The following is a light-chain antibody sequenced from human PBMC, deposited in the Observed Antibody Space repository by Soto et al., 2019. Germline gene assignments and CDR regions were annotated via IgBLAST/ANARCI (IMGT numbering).Light chain of an antibody. CDR3: QQYNNWLAT. V-gene: IGKV3-15*01. CDR2: DAS. J-gene: IGKJ1*01. Sequence: EIVSTQSPATLSLSPGERTTLSCSASQSVSSYLAWYQRKPGQAPRLLIHDASTRATGIPARFSGSGSGTEFTLTISSLQSEDFAVYYCQQYNNWLATFGQGTKVDIK. CDR1: QSVSSY.